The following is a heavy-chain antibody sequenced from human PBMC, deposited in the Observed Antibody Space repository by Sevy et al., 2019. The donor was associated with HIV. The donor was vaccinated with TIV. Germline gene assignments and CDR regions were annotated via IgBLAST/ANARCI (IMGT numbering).Heavy chain of an antibody. J-gene: IGHJ4*02. Sequence: GGSPRLSCVVSGFNFYIYSMSWVRQAPGKGLEWVSTLSFGCGKINYADSVKGRFIISRDDSKNTLYLQMNSLRAEDTAVYFCAREGCTRPHDYWGQGTLVTVSS. D-gene: IGHD2-8*01. V-gene: IGHV3-23*01. CDR2: LSFGCGKI. CDR3: AREGCTRPHDY. CDR1: GFNFYIYS.